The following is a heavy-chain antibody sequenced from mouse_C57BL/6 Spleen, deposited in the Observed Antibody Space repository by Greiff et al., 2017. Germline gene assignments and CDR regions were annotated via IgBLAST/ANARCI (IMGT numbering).Heavy chain of an antibody. V-gene: IGHV1-64*01. J-gene: IGHJ3*01. CDR2: IHPNSGST. Sequence: QVQLQQPGAELVKPGASVKLSCKASGYTFTSYWMHWVKQRPGQGLEWIGMIHPNSGSTNYNEKFKSKATLTVDQSSSTAYMQLSSLTSEDSAVYYCARWHDYDAWFAYWGQGTLVTVSA. D-gene: IGHD2-4*01. CDR1: GYTFTSYW. CDR3: ARWHDYDAWFAY.